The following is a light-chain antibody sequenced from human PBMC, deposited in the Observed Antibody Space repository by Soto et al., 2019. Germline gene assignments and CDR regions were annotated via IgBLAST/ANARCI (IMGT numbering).Light chain of an antibody. V-gene: IGLV2-8*01. Sequence: QSALTQPPSASGSPGQSVTISCTGTSSDVGGYNYVSWYQQHPGKAPKLMIFEVTKRPSGGPDRFSGSKSGNTASLTVSGXXXXXXXDYYCSSYAGSNTVVFGGRTKL. CDR1: SSDVGGYNY. CDR2: EVT. CDR3: SSYAGSNTVV. J-gene: IGLJ2*01.